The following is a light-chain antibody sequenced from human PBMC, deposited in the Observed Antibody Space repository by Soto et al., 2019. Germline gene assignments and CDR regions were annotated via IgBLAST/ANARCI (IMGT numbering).Light chain of an antibody. V-gene: IGKV3-11*01. CDR2: DAS. Sequence: EIVLTQSPATLSLSPGERATLSCRASQRVSGYVGWHQQKPGQAPRLLIYDASNGATGIPVRFSGSGSGTDYTLTITILEPEDFAIYYCQQRSSCPWTFGQGTKVDIK. CDR3: QQRSSCPWT. CDR1: QRVSGY. J-gene: IGKJ1*01.